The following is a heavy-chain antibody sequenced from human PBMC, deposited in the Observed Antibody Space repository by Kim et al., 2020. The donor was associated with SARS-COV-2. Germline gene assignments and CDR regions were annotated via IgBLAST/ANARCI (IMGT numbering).Heavy chain of an antibody. Sequence: AETMESRLTISRDHSKNPLYLQMTSLRAEDTAVYYCAKGRSGIRYYGMDVWGQGTTVTVSS. D-gene: IGHD3-3*01. V-gene: IGHV3-23*01. J-gene: IGHJ6*02. CDR3: AKGRSGIRYYGMDV.